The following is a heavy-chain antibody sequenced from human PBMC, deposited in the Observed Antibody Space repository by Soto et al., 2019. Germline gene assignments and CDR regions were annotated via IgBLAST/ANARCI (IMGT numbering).Heavy chain of an antibody. CDR2: ISYDGSNK. CDR3: AHGPGIAGY. D-gene: IGHD6-13*01. V-gene: IGHV3-30-3*01. Sequence: QVQLVESGGGVVQPGRSLRLSCAASGFTFSSYAMHWVRQAPGKGLEWVAVISYDGSNKYYADSVKGRFTISRDNSKNTLYLQMNSLRAEDTAVYYCAHGPGIAGYWGQGTLVTVSS. J-gene: IGHJ4*02. CDR1: GFTFSSYA.